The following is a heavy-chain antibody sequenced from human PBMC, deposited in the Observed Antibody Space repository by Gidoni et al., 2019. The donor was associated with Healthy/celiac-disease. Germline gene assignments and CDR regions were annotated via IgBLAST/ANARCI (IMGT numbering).Heavy chain of an antibody. J-gene: IGHJ3*02. CDR2: ISYDGSNK. D-gene: IGHD3-9*01. V-gene: IGHV3-30*18. Sequence: QVQLVESGGGVVQPGRSLRLSCAASGFTFSSYGMHWVRQAPGKGLEWVAVISYDGSNKYYADSVKGRFTISRDNSKNTLYLQMNSLRAEDTAVYYCAKDLLLRYFDWPSIWGQGTMVTVSS. CDR1: GFTFSSYG. CDR3: AKDLLLRYFDWPSI.